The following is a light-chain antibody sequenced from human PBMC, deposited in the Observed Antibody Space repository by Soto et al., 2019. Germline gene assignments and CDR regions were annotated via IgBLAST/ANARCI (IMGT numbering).Light chain of an antibody. CDR3: SSYVGSNNYV. V-gene: IGLV2-8*01. CDR1: SSDVGGYNY. Sequence: QSALTQPPSASGSPGQSVTISCTGTSSDVGGYNYVSWYQQHPGKAPKLMIYEVYKRPSGVPDRFSGSKSGNTASLTVSGLQAEDEADYYCSSYVGSNNYVFGTGTKVTVL. CDR2: EVY. J-gene: IGLJ1*01.